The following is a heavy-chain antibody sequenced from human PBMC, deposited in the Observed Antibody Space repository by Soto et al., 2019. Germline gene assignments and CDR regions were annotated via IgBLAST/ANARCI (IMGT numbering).Heavy chain of an antibody. CDR2: ISAYNGNT. D-gene: IGHD3-9*01. J-gene: IGHJ5*02. CDR1: GYTFTSYG. Sequence: QVQLVQSGAEVKKPGASVKVSCKASGYTFTSYGISWVRQAPGQGLEWMGWISAYNGNTNYAQKLQGRVTMTTDTSTSTAYMELRSLRSDDTAVYYCARRYDILTGYPNRGRGWFDPWGQGTLVTVSS. V-gene: IGHV1-18*04. CDR3: ARRYDILTGYPNRGRGWFDP.